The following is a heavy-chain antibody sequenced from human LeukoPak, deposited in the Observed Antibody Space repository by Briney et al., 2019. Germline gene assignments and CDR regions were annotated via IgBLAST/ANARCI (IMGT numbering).Heavy chain of an antibody. Sequence: PSETLSLTCTVSGGSVRSGSYYWSWIRQPPGKGLEWIGYIYYSGSTNYNPSLKSRVTISVDTSKNQFSLKLSSVTAADTAVYYCARQGRYPNPWFDPWGQGTLVSVSS. J-gene: IGHJ5*02. CDR2: IYYSGST. D-gene: IGHD1-26*01. V-gene: IGHV4-61*01. CDR1: GGSVRSGSYY. CDR3: ARQGRYPNPWFDP.